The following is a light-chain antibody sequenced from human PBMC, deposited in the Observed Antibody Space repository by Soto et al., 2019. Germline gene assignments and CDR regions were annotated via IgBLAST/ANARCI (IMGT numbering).Light chain of an antibody. Sequence: DIQMTQSPSSLSASVGDKVTITCRASQSISYCLNWYQQKPGKAPRLLIYAASSLQSGVPSRFSGRGSGTDFTLTISSLQPEDSAVYYCQETYSTPMYTFGQGTKLEIE. CDR2: AAS. CDR1: QSISYC. V-gene: IGKV1-39*01. J-gene: IGKJ2*01. CDR3: QETYSTPMYT.